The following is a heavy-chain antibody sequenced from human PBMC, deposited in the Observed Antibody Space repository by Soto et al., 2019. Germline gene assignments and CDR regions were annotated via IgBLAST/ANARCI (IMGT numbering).Heavy chain of an antibody. CDR1: GFTFSSYS. V-gene: IGHV3-21*01. J-gene: IGHJ6*02. CDR3: ARDGGYYPPYYYYGMDV. Sequence: EVQLVESGGGLVKPGGSLRLSCAASGFTFSSYSMNWVRQAPGKGLEWVSSISSSSSYIYYADSVKGRFTISRDNAKNALYLQMNSLRAEDTAVYYCARDGGYYPPYYYYGMDVWGQGTTVTVSS. CDR2: ISSSSSYI. D-gene: IGHD3-22*01.